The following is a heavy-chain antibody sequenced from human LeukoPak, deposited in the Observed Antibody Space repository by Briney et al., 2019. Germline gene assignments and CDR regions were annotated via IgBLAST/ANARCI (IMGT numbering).Heavy chain of an antibody. J-gene: IGHJ4*02. CDR3: AKVLDPYYDSSVHDC. Sequence: GGSLRLSCAASGFNFRSFAMSWVRQAPGKGLEWVSGISGSGRKTDYEDSVKGRFTISRDNSKNTLYLQMNSLRAEDTAVYYCAKVLDPYYDSSVHDCWGQGTLVTVSS. CDR1: GFNFRSFA. CDR2: ISGSGRKT. V-gene: IGHV3-23*01. D-gene: IGHD3-22*01.